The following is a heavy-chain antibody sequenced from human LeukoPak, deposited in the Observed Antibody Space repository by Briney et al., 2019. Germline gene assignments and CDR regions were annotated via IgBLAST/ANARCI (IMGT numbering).Heavy chain of an antibody. CDR2: INHSGST. D-gene: IGHD3-10*01. CDR3: ARVRLLWFGGYYGMDV. J-gene: IGHJ6*04. CDR1: GGSFSGYY. Sequence: SETLSLTCAVYGGSFSGYYWSWIRQPPGKGLEWIGEINHSGSTNYNPSLKSRVTISVDTSKNQFSLKLSSVTAADTAVYYCARVRLLWFGGYYGMDVWGKGTTVTVSS. V-gene: IGHV4-34*01.